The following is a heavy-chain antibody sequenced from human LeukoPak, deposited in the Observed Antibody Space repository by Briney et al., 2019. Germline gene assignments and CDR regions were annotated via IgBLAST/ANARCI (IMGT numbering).Heavy chain of an antibody. V-gene: IGHV3-11*04. D-gene: IGHD3-10*01. Sequence: PGGSLRLSCAASGFTFSDYYVSWIRQAPGKGLEWVSYISSSGSTIYYADSVKGRFTISRDNAKNSLYLQMNGLRAEDTAVYYCARDRSRHYYGSGSYGTGSDYWGQGTLVTVSS. J-gene: IGHJ4*02. CDR1: GFTFSDYY. CDR3: ARDRSRHYYGSGSYGTGSDY. CDR2: ISSSGSTI.